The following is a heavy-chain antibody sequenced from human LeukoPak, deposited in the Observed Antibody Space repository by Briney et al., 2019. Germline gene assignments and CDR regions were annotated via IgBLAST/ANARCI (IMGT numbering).Heavy chain of an antibody. CDR3: ARLRFLEWLFPWFDP. D-gene: IGHD3-3*01. J-gene: IGHJ5*02. Sequence: SETLSLTCTVSGGSISGQYWSWIRQPPGRGLEWIGYISYSGITKYNPSLKNRVTISIDTSKNQFSLKLSSMTAADMAVYYCARLRFLEWLFPWFDPWGQGTLVTVSS. CDR2: ISYSGIT. CDR1: GGSISGQY. V-gene: IGHV4-59*08.